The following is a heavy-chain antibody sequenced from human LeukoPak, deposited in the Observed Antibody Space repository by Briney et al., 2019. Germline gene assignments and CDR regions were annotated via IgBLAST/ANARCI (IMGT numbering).Heavy chain of an antibody. CDR2: INPSGGST. CDR1: GCTFTSYY. V-gene: IGHV1-46*01. D-gene: IGHD1-14*01. CDR3: ARSGSGDYYYYGMDV. J-gene: IGHJ6*02. Sequence: ASVKVSFKASGCTFTSYYMHWVRQAPGQGLEWMGIINPSGGSTSYAQKFQGRVTMTRDTSTSTVYMELSSLRSEDTAVYYCARSGSGDYYYYGMDVWGQGTTVTVSS.